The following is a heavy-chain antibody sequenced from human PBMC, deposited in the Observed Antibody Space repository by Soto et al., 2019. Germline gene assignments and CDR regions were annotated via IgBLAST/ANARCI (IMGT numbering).Heavy chain of an antibody. J-gene: IGHJ4*02. CDR2: IDPGSVNP. CDR3: TRDLNGGNPFDY. Sequence: QVQLVQSGAEVKKPGASVRVSCKASGYTLTNYAIHWVRQAAGQRLEWLAWIDPGSVNPTYSQKFHGRITLSRDNSASTFYMDLSSLTSEDTAVYFCTRDLNGGNPFDYWGQGTLVTVSS. V-gene: IGHV1-3*01. D-gene: IGHD2-8*01. CDR1: GYTLTNYA.